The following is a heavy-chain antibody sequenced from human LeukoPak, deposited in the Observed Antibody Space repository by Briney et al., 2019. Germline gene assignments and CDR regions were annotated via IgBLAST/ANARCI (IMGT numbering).Heavy chain of an antibody. J-gene: IGHJ4*02. CDR2: ISYSGET. CDR3: ASAPNENFFDY. CDR1: GASVSTEY. V-gene: IGHV4-59*02. Sequence: SETLSLTCSVSGASVSTEYWSWFRQPPGRRLEWIGYISYSGETNYNPSLKSRVTISQDTSTNQFTLKLTSVTAADTAIYYCASAPNENFFDYWGQGTLVTVSS.